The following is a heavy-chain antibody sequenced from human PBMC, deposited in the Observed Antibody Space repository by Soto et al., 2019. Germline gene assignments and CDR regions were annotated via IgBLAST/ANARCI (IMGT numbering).Heavy chain of an antibody. CDR2: INHSGST. CDR1: GGSFSGYY. V-gene: IGHV4-34*01. CDR3: ARAAGFWSGSLGV. D-gene: IGHD3-3*01. J-gene: IGHJ4*02. Sequence: PXETLSLTCYVYGGSFSGYYWSWIRQPPGKGLEWIGEINHSGSTNYNPSLKSRVTISVDTSKNQFSLKLSSVTAADTAVYYCARAAGFWSGSLGVWGQGTLVTVSS.